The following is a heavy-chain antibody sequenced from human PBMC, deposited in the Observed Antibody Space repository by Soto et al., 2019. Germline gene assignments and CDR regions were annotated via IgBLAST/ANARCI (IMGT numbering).Heavy chain of an antibody. CDR1: GFAFSSYG. V-gene: IGHV3-30*18. Sequence: QVQLVESGGGVVQAGRSLRLSCAASGFAFSSYGIHWVRQAPGKGLEWVAGISYDGSNEHYTDSVKGRFTISRDNSKNTLSLQMNSLRAEDTAVYYCAKDTYFYDTSGYYILDYWGQGTLVTVSS. CDR3: AKDTYFYDTSGYYILDY. D-gene: IGHD3-22*01. J-gene: IGHJ4*02. CDR2: ISYDGSNE.